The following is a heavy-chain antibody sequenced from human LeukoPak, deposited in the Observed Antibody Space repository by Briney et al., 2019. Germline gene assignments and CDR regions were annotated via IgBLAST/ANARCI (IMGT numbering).Heavy chain of an antibody. V-gene: IGHV1-8*01. Sequence: ASVKVSCKASGYAFTTYDITWVRQAPGQRLEWMGWMTPNSGDTAYAEIFQDRVTMTSDTTTNTVYLELRSLTSEDTAIYYCTRGALEGDFFDPWGQGTLVTVSS. D-gene: IGHD1-26*01. CDR1: GYAFTTYD. J-gene: IGHJ5*02. CDR3: TRGALEGDFFDP. CDR2: MTPNSGDT.